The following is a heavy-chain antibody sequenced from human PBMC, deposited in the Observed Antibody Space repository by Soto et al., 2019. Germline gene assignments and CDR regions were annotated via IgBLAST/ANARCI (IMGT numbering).Heavy chain of an antibody. J-gene: IGHJ5*02. CDR2: MNPGSGDT. CDR3: ARMESFGSLNWFDP. CDR1: GYTFTNND. V-gene: IGHV1-8*01. Sequence: ASVKVSCKASGYTFTNNDVSWVRQATGQGLEWMGWMNPGSGDTGYAQKFQGRVTMTGDISIATAYMELNSLTSEDTAIYYCARMESFGSLNWFDPWGQGTLVTVSS. D-gene: IGHD5-18*01.